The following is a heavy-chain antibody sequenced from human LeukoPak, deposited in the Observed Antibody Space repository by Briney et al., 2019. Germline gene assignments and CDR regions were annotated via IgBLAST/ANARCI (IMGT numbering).Heavy chain of an antibody. V-gene: IGHV3-53*01. Sequence: GGSLRLSCAASGFTVSSNYMSWVRQTPGKGLEWVSIIYRGGNTYYTDSVKGRFTISRDNSKNTLYLQMNSLRAEDTAVYYCATKTTGYFDYWGQGTLVTVSS. CDR3: ATKTTGYFDY. J-gene: IGHJ4*02. CDR1: GFTVSSNY. D-gene: IGHD4-17*01. CDR2: IYRGGNT.